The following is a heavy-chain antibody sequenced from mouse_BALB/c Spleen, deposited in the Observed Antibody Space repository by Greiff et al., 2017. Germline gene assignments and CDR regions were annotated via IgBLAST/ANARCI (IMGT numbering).Heavy chain of an antibody. CDR1: GFAFSSYD. J-gene: IGHJ1*01. Sequence: EVKLMESGGGLVKPGGSLKLSCAASGFAFSSYDMSWVRQTPEKRLEWVAYISSGGGSTYYPDTVKGRFTISRDNAKNTLYLQMSSLKSEDTAMYYCARHGGRGAGWYFDVWGAGTTVTVSS. D-gene: IGHD1-1*02. CDR3: ARHGGRGAGWYFDV. V-gene: IGHV5-12-1*01. CDR2: ISSGGGST.